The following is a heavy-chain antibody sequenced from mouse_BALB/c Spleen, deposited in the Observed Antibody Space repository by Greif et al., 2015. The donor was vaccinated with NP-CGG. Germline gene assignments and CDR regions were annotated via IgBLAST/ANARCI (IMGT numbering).Heavy chain of an antibody. D-gene: IGHD1-1*01. J-gene: IGHJ4*01. Sequence: EVKLVESGGGLVKPGGSLKLSCAASGFTFSSYAMSWVRQSPEKRLEWVAEISSGGSYTYYPDTVTGRFTISRDNAKNTLYLEMSSLRSEDTAMYYCARAYYGSQRYYYAMDYWGQGTSVTVSS. V-gene: IGHV5-9-4*01. CDR1: GFTFSSYA. CDR2: ISSGGSYT. CDR3: ARAYYGSQRYYYAMDY.